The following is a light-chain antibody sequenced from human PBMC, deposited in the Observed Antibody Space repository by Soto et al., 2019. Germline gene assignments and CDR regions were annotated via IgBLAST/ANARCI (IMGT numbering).Light chain of an antibody. CDR2: DVS. V-gene: IGLV2-14*01. J-gene: IGLJ3*02. CDR1: SSDVGGYHY. Sequence: QSALTQPASVSGSTGQSITISCTGTSSDVGGYHYVSWYQQHPGKAPKLMIYDVSNRPSGVSNRFSGSKSGNTASLTISGLKAEEEADYYCSSYTRSSTLGFGGGTKLTVL. CDR3: SSYTRSSTLG.